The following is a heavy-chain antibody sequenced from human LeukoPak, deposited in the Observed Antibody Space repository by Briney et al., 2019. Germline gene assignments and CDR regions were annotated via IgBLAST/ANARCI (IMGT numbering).Heavy chain of an antibody. CDR1: GGTFSNYA. D-gene: IGHD6-19*01. CDR3: ARAGEVYNSGSYLEY. CDR2: FIPVFGPA. J-gene: IGHJ4*02. Sequence: ASVKVSCKASGGTFSNYAVSWVRQAPGQGLEWMGGFIPVFGPANYAQKFQGRVTITADESTSTAYMELSSLRSEDPAVYYCARAGEVYNSGSYLEYWGQGTLVTVSS. V-gene: IGHV1-69*13.